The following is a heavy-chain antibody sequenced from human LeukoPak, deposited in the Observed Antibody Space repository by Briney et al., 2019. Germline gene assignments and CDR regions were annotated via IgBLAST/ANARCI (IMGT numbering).Heavy chain of an antibody. Sequence: GGSLRLSCAVSGFTFSHYGMHWVRQAPGKGLEWVAFIWYDGSDKYYADSVKGRFTISRDNSKNTLYLQMNSLRGDDTAVYYCANIVSHYQSSGPEVGSTFDSWGQGTLVTVSS. D-gene: IGHD3-22*01. CDR3: ANIVSHYQSSGPEVGSTFDS. J-gene: IGHJ4*02. V-gene: IGHV3-30*02. CDR1: GFTFSHYG. CDR2: IWYDGSDK.